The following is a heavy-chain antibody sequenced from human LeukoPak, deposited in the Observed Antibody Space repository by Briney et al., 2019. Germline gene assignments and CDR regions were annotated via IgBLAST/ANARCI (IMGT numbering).Heavy chain of an antibody. J-gene: IGHJ4*02. CDR2: INPSGGST. V-gene: IGHV1-46*01. CDR3: AKGGREWLLYRFSD. D-gene: IGHD3-3*01. Sequence: ASVKVSCKASGYNFISYYMHWVRQAPGQGLEWMGIINPSGGSTSYAQKFQDRVTMTRDTSTSTVYMELSSLKSEDTAVYYCAKGGREWLLYRFSDWGQGTLVTVSS. CDR1: GYNFISYY.